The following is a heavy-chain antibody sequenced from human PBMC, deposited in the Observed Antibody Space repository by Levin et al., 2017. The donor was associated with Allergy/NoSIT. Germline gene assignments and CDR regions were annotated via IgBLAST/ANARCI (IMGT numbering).Heavy chain of an antibody. Sequence: GGSLRLSCAASGFTFSSYAMSWVRQAPGKGLEWVSTISGSGGSTYYADSVKARFTISRDNSKNTLYLQMNSLRAEDTAVYYCAKDLRYRGIYAQDYWGQGTLVTVSS. CDR2: ISGSGGST. CDR3: AKDLRYRGIYAQDY. J-gene: IGHJ4*02. D-gene: IGHD1-26*01. CDR1: GFTFSSYA. V-gene: IGHV3-23*01.